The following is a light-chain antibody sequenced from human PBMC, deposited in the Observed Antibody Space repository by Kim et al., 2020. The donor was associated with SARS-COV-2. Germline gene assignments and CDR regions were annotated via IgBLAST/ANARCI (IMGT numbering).Light chain of an antibody. Sequence: QSALTQPPSASGSPGQSVTISCTGTSSDVGGYNYVSWYQQDPGKAPKLMIYEVNKRPSGVPDRFSGSKSGNTASPTVSGLQAEDEADYYCSSYAGSNNWEFGGGTQLTVL. CDR2: EVN. J-gene: IGLJ2*01. CDR1: SSDVGGYNY. V-gene: IGLV2-8*01. CDR3: SSYAGSNNWE.